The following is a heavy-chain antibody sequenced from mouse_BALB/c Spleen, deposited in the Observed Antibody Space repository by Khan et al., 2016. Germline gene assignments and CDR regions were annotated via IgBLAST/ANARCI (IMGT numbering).Heavy chain of an antibody. D-gene: IGHD1-1*01. CDR1: GYSFTSYY. Sequence: QVQLKQSGPELVKPGASVKISCKASGYSFTSYYIHWVKQRPGQGLEWIGWIFPGSGNTKYNEKFKGKATLTADTSSSTAYMQLSSLTSEDSAVYLCARSYYYGSPCYFDSWGQGTTLTVSS. CDR2: IFPGSGNT. J-gene: IGHJ2*01. CDR3: ARSYYYGSPCYFDS. V-gene: IGHV1-66*01.